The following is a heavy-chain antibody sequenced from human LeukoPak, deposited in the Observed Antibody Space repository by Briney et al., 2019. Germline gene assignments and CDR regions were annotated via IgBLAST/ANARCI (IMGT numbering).Heavy chain of an antibody. J-gene: IGHJ4*02. V-gene: IGHV3-23*01. CDR3: ANDLLATVTTRDY. D-gene: IGHD4-17*01. CDR2: ISGSGGST. Sequence: GGSLRLSCAASGFTFSSYAMSWVRQAPGKGLERVSAISGSGGSTYYADSVKGRFTISRDNSKNTLYLQMNSLRAEDTAVYYCANDLLATVTTRDYWGQGTLVTVSS. CDR1: GFTFSSYA.